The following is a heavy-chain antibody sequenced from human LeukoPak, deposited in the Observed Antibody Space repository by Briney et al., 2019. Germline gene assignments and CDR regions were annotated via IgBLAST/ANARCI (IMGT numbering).Heavy chain of an antibody. Sequence: ASVKVSCKASGGTFSSYAISWVRQAPGQGLEWMGWISAYNGNTNYAQKLQGRVTMTTDTSTSTAYMELRSLRSDDTAVYYCARDTTRSGWQLYYYGMDVWGQGTTVTVSS. CDR2: ISAYNGNT. D-gene: IGHD6-19*01. V-gene: IGHV1-18*01. J-gene: IGHJ6*02. CDR3: ARDTTRSGWQLYYYGMDV. CDR1: GGTFSSYA.